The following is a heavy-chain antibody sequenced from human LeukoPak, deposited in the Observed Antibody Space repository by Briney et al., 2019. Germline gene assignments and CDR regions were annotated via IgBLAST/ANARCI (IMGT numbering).Heavy chain of an antibody. J-gene: IGHJ4*02. D-gene: IGHD4-17*01. CDR3: AKERQTGDYFTSNF. V-gene: IGHV3-30-3*01. CDR1: GFTFSSYA. CDR2: ISYDGSNK. Sequence: GGSLRLSCAASGFTFSSYAMHWVRQAPGKGLEWVAVISYDGSNKYYADSVKGQFTISRDNSKSTVYLQMNSLRADDTAVYYCAKERQTGDYFTSNFWGQGTLVTVSS.